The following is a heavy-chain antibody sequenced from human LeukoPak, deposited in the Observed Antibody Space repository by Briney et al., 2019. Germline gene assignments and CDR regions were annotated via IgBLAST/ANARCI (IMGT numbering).Heavy chain of an antibody. V-gene: IGHV4-59*01. Sequence: SETLSLTCTVSGGSISSYYWSWIRHPPGKGLEWIGYIYYSGTTNYNPSLKSRVTISVDTSKNQFSLKLSSVTAADTAVYYCARGVYIAAAQYGYWGQGTLVTVSS. CDR3: ARGVYIAAAQYGY. D-gene: IGHD6-13*01. J-gene: IGHJ4*02. CDR1: GGSISSYY. CDR2: IYYSGTT.